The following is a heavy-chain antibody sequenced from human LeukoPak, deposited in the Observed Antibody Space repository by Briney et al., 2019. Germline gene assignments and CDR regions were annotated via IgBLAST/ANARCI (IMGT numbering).Heavy chain of an antibody. CDR1: GFTFNHYG. V-gene: IGHV3-33*01. CDR3: ARDAQRGFDYSNSLEY. J-gene: IGHJ4*02. D-gene: IGHD4-11*01. CDR2: IWSDGTNQ. Sequence: GGSLRLSCAAAGFTFNHYGMHWVRQAPGKGLEWVAVIWSDGTNQYYVGSVKGRFTISRDDSGNTVYLQMNSLRPEDTGVYYCARDAQRGFDYSNSLEYWGQGTPVTVST.